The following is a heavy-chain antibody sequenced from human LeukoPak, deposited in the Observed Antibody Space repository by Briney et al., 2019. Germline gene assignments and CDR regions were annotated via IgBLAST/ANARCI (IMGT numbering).Heavy chain of an antibody. J-gene: IGHJ6*02. Sequence: SETLSLTCAVYGGFFSGYYWSWLRQPPGKGLEWIGEINHSGSTNYNPSLKSRVTISVDTSKNQFSLKLSSVTAADTAVYYCATWAVLRYFDWLPKPRPSYYYYGMDVWGQGTTVTVSS. CDR1: GGFFSGYY. CDR2: INHSGST. V-gene: IGHV4-34*01. D-gene: IGHD3-9*01. CDR3: ATWAVLRYFDWLPKPRPSYYYYGMDV.